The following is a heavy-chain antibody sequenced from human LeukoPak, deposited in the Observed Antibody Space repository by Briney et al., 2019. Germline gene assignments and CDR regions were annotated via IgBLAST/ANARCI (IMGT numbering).Heavy chain of an antibody. J-gene: IGHJ4*02. CDR3: ARPRLRWSTGLDY. CDR2: INHSGST. Sequence: SETLSLTCAVYGGSFSGYYWSWIRQPPGKGLEWIGEINHSGSTNYNPSLKSRVTISVDASKNQFSLKPSSVTAADTAVYYCARPRLRWSTGLDYWGQGTLVTVSS. CDR1: GGSFSGYY. D-gene: IGHD4-23*01. V-gene: IGHV4-34*01.